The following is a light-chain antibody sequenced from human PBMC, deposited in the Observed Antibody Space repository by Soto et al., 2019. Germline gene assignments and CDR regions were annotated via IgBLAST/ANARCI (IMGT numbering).Light chain of an antibody. CDR1: QGISSY. V-gene: IGKV1-8*01. CDR3: QQYYSYPVT. Sequence: AILMTQSPSSLSASPGDRVTITRRASQGISSYLAWYQQKPGKAPKLLIYAASTLQSGVPSRFSGSGSGTDFTLTISCLQSEDFATYYCQQYYSYPVTFAQGTKVDIK. J-gene: IGKJ1*01. CDR2: AAS.